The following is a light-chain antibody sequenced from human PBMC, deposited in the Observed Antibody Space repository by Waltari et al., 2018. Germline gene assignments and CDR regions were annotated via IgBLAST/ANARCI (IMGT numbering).Light chain of an antibody. CDR2: RNN. J-gene: IGLJ2*01. CDR3: AAWDDSLSGCVV. Sequence: QSVLTQPPSASGTPGQRVTISCSGRSSNIGSNYAFWYQRLPGTAPKLLIYRNNQRPSGVPDRFFGSKSGTSASLVISGLRSEDEAYYYCAAWDDSLSGCVVFGGGTKVTVL. V-gene: IGLV1-47*01. CDR1: SSNIGSNY.